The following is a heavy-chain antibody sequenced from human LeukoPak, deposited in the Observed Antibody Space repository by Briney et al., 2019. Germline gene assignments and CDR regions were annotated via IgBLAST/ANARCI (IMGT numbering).Heavy chain of an antibody. Sequence: GGSLRLSCAASGFTFSTYTMSWVRQAPGKGLEWVSANSGSGGNTYYADSVKGRFTISRDNSKNTLYLQMDSLRADDTAVYYCAKAAFSRTSYFDYWGQGTLVTASS. D-gene: IGHD3-3*02. J-gene: IGHJ4*02. CDR1: GFTFSTYT. CDR2: NSGSGGNT. V-gene: IGHV3-23*01. CDR3: AKAAFSRTSYFDY.